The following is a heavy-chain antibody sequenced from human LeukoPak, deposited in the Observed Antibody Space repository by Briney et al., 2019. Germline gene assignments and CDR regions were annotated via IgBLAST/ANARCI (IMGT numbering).Heavy chain of an antibody. J-gene: IGHJ6*02. Sequence: GESLKISCKGSEYSFTNYWIAWVRQRPGKGLEWMGIIYPGDADTRYSPSFQGQVTISAGNSISTAYLHWSTLKDSDTAMYYCARYDGAYYGMDVWGQGTTVTVSS. CDR2: IYPGDADT. V-gene: IGHV5-51*01. D-gene: IGHD3-3*01. CDR1: EYSFTNYW. CDR3: ARYDGAYYGMDV.